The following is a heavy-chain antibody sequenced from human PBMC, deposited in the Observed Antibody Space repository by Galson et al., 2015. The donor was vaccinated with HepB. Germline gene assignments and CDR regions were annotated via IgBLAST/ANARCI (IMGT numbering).Heavy chain of an antibody. J-gene: IGHJ3*02. CDR1: GFTFSSYG. Sequence: SLRLSCAASGFTFSSYGMHWVRQAPGKGLEWVAVIWYDGSNKYYADSVKGRFTISRDNAKNSLYLQMNSLRAEDTAVYYCARALTGRHAFDIWGQGTMVTVSS. D-gene: IGHD3-9*01. V-gene: IGHV3-33*08. CDR3: ARALTGRHAFDI. CDR2: IWYDGSNK.